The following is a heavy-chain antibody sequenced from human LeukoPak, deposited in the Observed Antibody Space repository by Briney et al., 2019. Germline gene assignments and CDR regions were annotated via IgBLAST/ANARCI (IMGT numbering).Heavy chain of an antibody. CDR2: INPSGGST. V-gene: IGHV1-46*01. Sequence: ASVKVSCTASGYTFTIYYMHWVRQAPGQGLEWMGIINPSGGSTSYAQKFQGRVTMTRDTSTSTVYMELSSLRSEDTAVYYCARDRRDSSSWSAFDYWGQGTLVTVSS. CDR3: ARDRRDSSSWSAFDY. D-gene: IGHD6-13*01. J-gene: IGHJ4*02. CDR1: GYTFTIYY.